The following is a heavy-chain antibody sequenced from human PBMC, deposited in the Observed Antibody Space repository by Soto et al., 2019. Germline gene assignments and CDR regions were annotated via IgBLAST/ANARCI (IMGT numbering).Heavy chain of an antibody. V-gene: IGHV3-48*02. CDR1: GFTFSTSG. J-gene: IGHJ4*02. CDR2: ISSSGSTM. D-gene: IGHD6-19*01. Sequence: EVQLVESGGDLVQPGGSPRLSCAASGFTFSTSGMSWVRQAPGKGLEWVSYISSSGSTMYYVDSVKGRFTISRDNAKNSLYLQMNSLRDEDTAVYYCASDRYSSGLKYYWGQGTLVTVSS. CDR3: ASDRYSSGLKYY.